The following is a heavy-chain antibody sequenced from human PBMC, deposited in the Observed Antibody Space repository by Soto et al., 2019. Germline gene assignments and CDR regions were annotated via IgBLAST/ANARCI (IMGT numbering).Heavy chain of an antibody. D-gene: IGHD3-10*01. V-gene: IGHV4-34*01. CDR1: GGSFSGYY. CDR3: AVRGVITKGNWFDP. CDR2: INHSGST. J-gene: IGHJ5*02. Sequence: PSETLSLTCAVYGGSFSGYYWSWIRQPPGKGLEWIGEINHSGSTNYNPSLKSRVTISVDTSKNQFSLKLSSVTAADTAVYYCAVRGVITKGNWFDPWGQGTLVTVSS.